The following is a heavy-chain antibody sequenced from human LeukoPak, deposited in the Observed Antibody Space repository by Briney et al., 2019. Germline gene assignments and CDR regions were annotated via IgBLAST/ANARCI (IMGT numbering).Heavy chain of an antibody. Sequence: PGGSLKLSCAASGFTFSVSAMYWVRQASGKGLEWVGRIRNKANNYATAYAASLKGRFTISRDDSKNTAYLQMNSLGTEDTAMYYCTYTSSSGVVYWGQGTLVTVSS. J-gene: IGHJ4*02. CDR3: TYTSSSGVVY. D-gene: IGHD6-6*01. CDR2: IRNKANNYAT. V-gene: IGHV3-73*01. CDR1: GFTFSVSA.